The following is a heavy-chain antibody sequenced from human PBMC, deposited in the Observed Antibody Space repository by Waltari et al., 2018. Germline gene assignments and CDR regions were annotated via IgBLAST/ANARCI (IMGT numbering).Heavy chain of an antibody. V-gene: IGHV3-23*01. D-gene: IGHD6-6*01. CDR3: ARVDNRSPSCY. J-gene: IGHJ4*02. CDR2: ISDSGGNT. CDR1: GFPFSAYT. Sequence: EVLLLESGGGLVQPGGSLRLSCAASGFPFSAYTMTWVRQAPGKGLEWVSGISDSGGNTYYADSVKCRFTISRDNSKNTLYLQMSSLRAEDTALYHCARVDNRSPSCYWGQGTLVTVSS.